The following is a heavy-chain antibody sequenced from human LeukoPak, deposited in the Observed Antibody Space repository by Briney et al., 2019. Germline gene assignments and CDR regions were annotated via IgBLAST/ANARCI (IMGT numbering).Heavy chain of an antibody. J-gene: IGHJ5*02. D-gene: IGHD6-13*01. CDR2: IYFSGST. Sequence: TSETLSLTCTVSGGSISRSNSYWGWIRQPPGKGLEWIGSIYFSGSTYYNPSLKSRVTISVDTSKNQFSLKLNSVTAADTTVYYCARHKSNPAAGRGGWFDPWGQGSLVTVSS. CDR3: ARHKSNPAAGRGGWFDP. V-gene: IGHV4-39*01. CDR1: GGSISRSNSY.